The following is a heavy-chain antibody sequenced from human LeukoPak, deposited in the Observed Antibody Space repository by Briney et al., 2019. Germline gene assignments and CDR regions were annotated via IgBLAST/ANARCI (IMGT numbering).Heavy chain of an antibody. CDR2: ISAYNGNT. V-gene: IGHV1-18*01. D-gene: IGHD3-10*01. CDR1: GYTFTSYG. Sequence: ASVKVSCKASGYTFTSYGISWVRQAPGQGLEWMGWISAYNGNTNYAQKLQGRVTMTTDTSTSTAYMELRSLRSDDTAVYYCAKGLPGFGDLLDVWNYWGQGILVTVSS. J-gene: IGHJ4*02. CDR3: AKGLPGFGDLLDVWNY.